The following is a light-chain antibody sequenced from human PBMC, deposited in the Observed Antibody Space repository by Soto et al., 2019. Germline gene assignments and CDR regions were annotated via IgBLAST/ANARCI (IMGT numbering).Light chain of an antibody. CDR3: CSYRNSVTPVV. V-gene: IGLV2-14*03. CDR2: DVS. Sequence: QSALTQPASVSGSPGQSITISCTGTSNDIGTYNYVSWYQQHPDKAPKLLIYDVSRRPSGVSFRFSASKSGNTASLTISGLQAEDEADYYCCSYRNSVTPVVFGGGTKPPS. J-gene: IGLJ2*01. CDR1: SNDIGTYNY.